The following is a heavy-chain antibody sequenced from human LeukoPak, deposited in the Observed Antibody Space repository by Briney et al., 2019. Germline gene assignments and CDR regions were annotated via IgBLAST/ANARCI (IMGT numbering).Heavy chain of an antibody. D-gene: IGHD1-26*01. Sequence: PGGSLRLSCAASGFIFSSYSMSWVRQAPGKGLEWVSSISTSSSYIYYADSVKGRFTISRDNSKNTLYLQMNSLRAEDTAVYYCAARPRQWELPKYWGQGTLVTVSS. J-gene: IGHJ4*02. CDR1: GFIFSSYS. CDR2: ISTSSSYI. CDR3: AARPRQWELPKY. V-gene: IGHV3-21*01.